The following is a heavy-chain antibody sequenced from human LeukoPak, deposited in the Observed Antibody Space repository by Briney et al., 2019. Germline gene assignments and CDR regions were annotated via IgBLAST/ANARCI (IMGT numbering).Heavy chain of an antibody. Sequence: ASVKVSCKASGYTFTGYYMHWVRQAPGQGLEWTGWINPNSGGTNYAQKFQGRVTMTRDTSISTAYMELSRLRSDDTAVYYCARPLQWLVKLTLNYWGQGTLVTVSS. CDR1: GYTFTGYY. CDR3: ARPLQWLVKLTLNY. D-gene: IGHD6-19*01. V-gene: IGHV1-2*02. J-gene: IGHJ4*02. CDR2: INPNSGGT.